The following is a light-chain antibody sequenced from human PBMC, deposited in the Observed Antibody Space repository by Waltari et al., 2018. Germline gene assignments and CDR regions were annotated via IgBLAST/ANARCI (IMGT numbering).Light chain of an antibody. CDR3: QQYNNWPPEDT. CDR1: QSVSSN. J-gene: IGKJ2*01. Sequence: EIVMTQSPATLSVSPGEGATLSCRASQSVSSNLAWYQHKPVQAPRLLIYGASSRATGIPARLSGSGSGTEFTLTISSLQSEDFAFYYCQQYNNWPPEDTFGQGTKLEIK. CDR2: GAS. V-gene: IGKV3-15*01.